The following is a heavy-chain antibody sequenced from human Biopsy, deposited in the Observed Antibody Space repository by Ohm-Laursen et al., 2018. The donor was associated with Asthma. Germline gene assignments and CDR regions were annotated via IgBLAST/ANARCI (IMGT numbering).Heavy chain of an antibody. Sequence: TLSLTCSVSGDSFTYPGYYWSWVRQLPGRGLEWIGYIHYSGSAYYNPSLKSRISMSVDMSKKQFSLKLWSVTAADTAVYYCANMGFTIPGPAGTFDIWGQGTMVTVSS. V-gene: IGHV4-31*03. CDR1: GDSFTYPGYY. J-gene: IGHJ3*02. CDR3: ANMGFTIPGPAGTFDI. CDR2: IHYSGSA. D-gene: IGHD2-2*01.